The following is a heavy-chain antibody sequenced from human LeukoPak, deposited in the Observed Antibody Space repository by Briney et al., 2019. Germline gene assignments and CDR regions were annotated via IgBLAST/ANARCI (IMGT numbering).Heavy chain of an antibody. CDR3: ARDLWDYYDSSGYPDAFDI. J-gene: IGHJ3*02. CDR2: ISSSSSTI. D-gene: IGHD3-22*01. V-gene: IGHV3-48*02. CDR1: GFTFSRHA. Sequence: GGSLRLSCAASGFTFSRHAMSWVRQAPGKGLEWVSYISSSSSTIYYADSVEGRFTISRDNAKNSLYLQMNSLRDEDTAVYYCARDLWDYYDSSGYPDAFDIWGQGTMVTVSS.